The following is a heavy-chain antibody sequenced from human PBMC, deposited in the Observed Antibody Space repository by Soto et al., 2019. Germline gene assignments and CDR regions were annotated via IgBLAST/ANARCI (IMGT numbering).Heavy chain of an antibody. V-gene: IGHV3-30*18. D-gene: IGHD3-10*01. Sequence: QVQLVESGGGVVQPGRSLRLSCAGSGFTCNTYGMHWVRQAPGKGLEWVAVMSYDGRKEYYVDSVKGRFTISRENSKNTLYLQMNSLREEDTAVYYCGKDPTAGGTGTYYSYWGQGTLVTVSS. CDR1: GFTCNTYG. J-gene: IGHJ4*02. CDR3: GKDPTAGGTGTYYSY. CDR2: MSYDGRKE.